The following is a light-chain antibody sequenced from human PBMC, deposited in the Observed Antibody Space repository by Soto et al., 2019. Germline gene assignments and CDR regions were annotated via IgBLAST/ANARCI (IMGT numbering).Light chain of an antibody. J-gene: IGLJ3*02. CDR2: ESY. CDR1: NTDIGAYHL. CDR3: CSYAGGGTWV. Sequence: QSALTQPASVSAAPGEWITVSCTGTNTDIGAYHLVSWYQQYPGKAPKLIIHESYKRPSGVSRRFSGSKSGNTASLTISGLEAEEDDDYYCCSYAGGGTWVFGGGTKLTVL. V-gene: IGLV2-23*01.